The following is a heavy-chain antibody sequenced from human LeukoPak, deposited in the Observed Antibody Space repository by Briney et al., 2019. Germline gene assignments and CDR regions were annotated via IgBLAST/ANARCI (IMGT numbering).Heavy chain of an antibody. CDR3: AKDRHPDGFWSLDH. Sequence: PGGSLRLSCVASGFTFSVYAMNWIRQAPGKGLEWVTGLYGNGDGVAYADSVKGRFTISRDNSKATLYLQMNRLRTDDTGIYYCAKDRHPDGFWSLDHWGQGTLVTVSS. CDR2: LYGNGDGV. V-gene: IGHV3-23*01. D-gene: IGHD5-24*01. CDR1: GFTFSVYA. J-gene: IGHJ4*02.